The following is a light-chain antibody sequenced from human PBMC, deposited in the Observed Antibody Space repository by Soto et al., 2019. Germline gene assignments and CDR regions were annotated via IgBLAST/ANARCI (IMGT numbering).Light chain of an antibody. Sequence: QTVVTQEPSFSVSPGRTVTLTCGLSSGSVSTCYYPSWYQQTPGQAPRTLIYNTNTRSSGVPDRFSGSILGNKAALTITGAQADDESDYYCVLYMGSGIWVFGGGTKLTVL. J-gene: IGLJ3*02. V-gene: IGLV8-61*01. CDR1: SGSVSTCYY. CDR3: VLYMGSGIWV. CDR2: NTN.